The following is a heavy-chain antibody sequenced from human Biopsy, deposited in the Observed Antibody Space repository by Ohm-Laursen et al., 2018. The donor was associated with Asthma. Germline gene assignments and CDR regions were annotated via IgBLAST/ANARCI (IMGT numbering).Heavy chain of an antibody. D-gene: IGHD5-12*01. J-gene: IGHJ6*02. CDR1: GDSFSNYA. Sequence: ASVKVSCKASGDSFSNYAISWVRQAPGQGLEWMGGLIPVLGTPDHAQMFEGRVTITADESTSTAYMELSSLSSEDTAVYYCARGYSGSDRIVYYYSGLEVWGQGTTVTVS. V-gene: IGHV1-69*13. CDR2: LIPVLGTP. CDR3: ARGYSGSDRIVYYYSGLEV.